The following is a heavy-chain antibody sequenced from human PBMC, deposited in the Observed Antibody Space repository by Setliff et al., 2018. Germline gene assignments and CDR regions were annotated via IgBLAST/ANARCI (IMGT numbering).Heavy chain of an antibody. CDR2: IKFDDRPT. CDR3: ARDRLGNSGWFDFDF. D-gene: IGHD6-19*01. J-gene: IGHJ4*02. V-gene: IGHV3-30*01. Sequence: PGGSLRLSCAASGFTFNSYPLHWFRQTPGKGLEWVATIKFDDRPTYYADSVKGRFTISRDNSRNTLYLQMNSLGPEDTAVYYCARDRLGNSGWFDFDFWGQGTLVTVSS. CDR1: GFTFNSYP.